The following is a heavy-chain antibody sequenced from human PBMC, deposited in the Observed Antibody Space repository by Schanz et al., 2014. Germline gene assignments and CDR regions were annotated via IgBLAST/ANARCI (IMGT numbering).Heavy chain of an antibody. Sequence: QVQLVESGGGVVQPGRSLRLSCAASGFTFSRYGMHWVRQAPGKGLEWVAVISGSGVTIYYADSVKGRFTLSRDNSKNTLYLQMNSLRAEDTAVYYCAKVAPAATYLDSWGLGTLVTVSS. D-gene: IGHD2-2*01. J-gene: IGHJ4*02. CDR1: GFTFSRYG. V-gene: IGHV3-NL1*01. CDR2: ISGSGVTI. CDR3: AKVAPAATYLDS.